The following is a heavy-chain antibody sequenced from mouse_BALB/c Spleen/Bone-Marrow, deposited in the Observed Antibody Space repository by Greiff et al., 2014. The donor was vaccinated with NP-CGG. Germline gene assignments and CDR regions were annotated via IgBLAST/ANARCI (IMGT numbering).Heavy chain of an antibody. CDR3: GRGNYDYDSWFGY. J-gene: IGHJ3*01. CDR2: INPYNGDT. CDR1: GYSFTGYF. V-gene: IGHV1-37*01. Sequence: VQLQQSGPELVKPGASVTISCKASGYSFTGYFMNWMKQSHGKSLEWIGRINPYNGDTFYNQKFKGKATLTVDKSSSTAHMELLSLTSEDSAVYYCGRGNYDYDSWFGYWGQGTLVTVSA. D-gene: IGHD2-4*01.